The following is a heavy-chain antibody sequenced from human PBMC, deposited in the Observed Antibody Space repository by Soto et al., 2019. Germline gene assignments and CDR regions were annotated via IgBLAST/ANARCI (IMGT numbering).Heavy chain of an antibody. Sequence: EVQLAESGGGLAQPGGSLRLSCAASGFTLSGYAMDWGRQAPGKGLEYVSGISSNGVGTYYANSVQGRFTISRDNSKNTVYLQMGSLRPEDMAVYYCARRARPDFYYMDVWGKGTTVTVS. CDR1: GFTLSGYA. V-gene: IGHV3-64*01. CDR2: ISSNGVGT. J-gene: IGHJ6*03. CDR3: ARRARPDFYYMDV. D-gene: IGHD6-6*01.